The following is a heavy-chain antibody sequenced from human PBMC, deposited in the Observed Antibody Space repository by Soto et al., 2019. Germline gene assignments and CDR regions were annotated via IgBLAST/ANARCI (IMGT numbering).Heavy chain of an antibody. CDR3: VRIGYFRLDF. D-gene: IGHD3-22*01. J-gene: IGHJ4*02. Sequence: SETLAVTTAAYGGSCSMYSWGWQPQCTGKGLHWIGEVNHRGSNDSAPTLRSRVTIELNTSQIEFTLNMTSVTDADTAVYYCVRIGYFRLDFCGQGAPVTVSS. CDR1: GGSCSMYS. CDR2: VNHRGSN. V-gene: IGHV4-34*01.